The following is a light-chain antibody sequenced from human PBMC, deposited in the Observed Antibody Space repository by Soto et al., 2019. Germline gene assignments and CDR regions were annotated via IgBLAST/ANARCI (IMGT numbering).Light chain of an antibody. CDR1: QDIRTF. V-gene: IGKV1-27*01. Sequence: DLQMTQFPSSLSASVGDRVTITCRASQDIRTFLAWYQQTPGKVPKLRIYAASTLQSGVPSRFSGSGSGTDVTLIIRSLQPEDVATYCCQKYNIAPWTFGHGTRVEI. J-gene: IGKJ1*01. CDR2: AAS. CDR3: QKYNIAPWT.